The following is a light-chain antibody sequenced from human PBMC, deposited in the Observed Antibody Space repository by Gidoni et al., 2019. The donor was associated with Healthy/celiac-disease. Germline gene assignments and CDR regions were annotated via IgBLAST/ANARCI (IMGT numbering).Light chain of an antibody. J-gene: IGKJ5*01. V-gene: IGKV4-1*01. Sequence: DIVMTQSPESPAGSLGERATFNCRSSQSVLSRSNNKNSLAWYQRKPGQPPKVLLYWASTRESGVPYRFSGSGSGTYFTLTFSSLQAVDVAVYYCQQYYSTPPTFGQGTRLEIK. CDR3: QQYYSTPPT. CDR2: WAS. CDR1: QSVLSRSNNKNS.